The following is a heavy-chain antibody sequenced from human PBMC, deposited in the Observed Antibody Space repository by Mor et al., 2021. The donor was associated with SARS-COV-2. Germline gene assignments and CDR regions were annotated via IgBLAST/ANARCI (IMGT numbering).Heavy chain of an antibody. J-gene: IGHJ6*01. Sequence: ISYDGSNKYYADSVKGRFTISRDNSKNTLYLQMNSLGAEDSAVYYCASPLSSSWYYYYGMDVW. CDR3: ASPLSSSWYYYYGMDV. CDR2: ISYDGSNK. D-gene: IGHD6-13*01. V-gene: IGHV3-30*01.